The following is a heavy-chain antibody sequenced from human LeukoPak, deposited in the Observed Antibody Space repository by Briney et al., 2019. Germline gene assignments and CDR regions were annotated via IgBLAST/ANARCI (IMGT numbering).Heavy chain of an antibody. CDR3: ARESRNISSGGP. CDR1: GFTFSSYW. V-gene: IGHV3-74*01. J-gene: IGHJ5*02. D-gene: IGHD1-14*01. Sequence: PGGSLRLSCVASGFTFSSYWMHWVRQAPGKGLVWVSRINTDGSSTSYADSVKGRFTISRDNAKNTLYLQMNSLRAEDTAVYYCARESRNISSGGPWGQGTLVTVSS. CDR2: INTDGSST.